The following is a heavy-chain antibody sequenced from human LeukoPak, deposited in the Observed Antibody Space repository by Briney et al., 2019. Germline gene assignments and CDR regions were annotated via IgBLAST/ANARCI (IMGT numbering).Heavy chain of an antibody. CDR1: GYSISSGYY. J-gene: IGHJ5*02. V-gene: IGHV4-38-2*02. CDR3: ARDEEEYSSSSGGVGWFDP. D-gene: IGHD6-6*01. CDR2: IYHSGST. Sequence: SETLSLTCTVSGYSISSGYYWGWIRQPPGKGLEWIGSIYHSGSTYYNPSLKSRVTISVDTSKNQFSLKLSSVTAADTAVYYCARDEEEYSSSSGGVGWFDPWGRGTLVTVSS.